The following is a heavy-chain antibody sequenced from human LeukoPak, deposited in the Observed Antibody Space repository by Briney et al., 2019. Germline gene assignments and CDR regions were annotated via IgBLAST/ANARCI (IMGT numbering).Heavy chain of an antibody. V-gene: IGHV4-59*01. CDR3: ARGAYYARWYWFDP. D-gene: IGHD3-22*01. CDR2: IYYSGST. Sequence: PSETLSLTCTVSGGSISSYYWSWIRQPPGKGLEWIGYIYYSGSTNYNPSLKSRVTISVDTSKNQFSLKLSSVTAADTAVYYCARGAYYARWYWFDPWGQGTLVTVSS. CDR1: GGSISSYY. J-gene: IGHJ5*02.